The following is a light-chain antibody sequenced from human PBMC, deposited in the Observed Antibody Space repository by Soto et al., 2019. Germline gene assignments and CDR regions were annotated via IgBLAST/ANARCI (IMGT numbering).Light chain of an antibody. V-gene: IGKV1-5*03. CDR1: QSISSW. Sequence: DIQMTQSPSSLSASVGDRVTITCRASQSISSWLAWHQQKKGKDHKILISKAYSLESGVTSRFSGSGSGTEFTLTISSLQPDDFATYYCQQYNSYRTFGQGNKVDI. CDR2: KAY. CDR3: QQYNSYRT. J-gene: IGKJ1*01.